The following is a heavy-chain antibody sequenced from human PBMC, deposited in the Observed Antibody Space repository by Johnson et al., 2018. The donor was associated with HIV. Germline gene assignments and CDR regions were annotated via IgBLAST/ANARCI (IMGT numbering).Heavy chain of an antibody. CDR1: GFLVSSNF. CDR2: ISWNSGSI. Sequence: VQLVESGGGLVQPGGSLRLSCAASGFLVSSNFMSWVRQAPGKGLEWVSGISWNSGSIGYADSVKGRFTISRDKSKNTLYLQMNSLTAEDTAFYYCARGWVGATLRAFDIWGQGTMVTVSS. J-gene: IGHJ3*02. D-gene: IGHD1-26*01. V-gene: IGHV3-23*04. CDR3: ARGWVGATLRAFDI.